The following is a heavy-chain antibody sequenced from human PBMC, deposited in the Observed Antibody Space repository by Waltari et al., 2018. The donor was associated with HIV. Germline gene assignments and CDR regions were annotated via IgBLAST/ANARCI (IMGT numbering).Heavy chain of an antibody. CDR3: ARAVLGTYSFDF. D-gene: IGHD1-26*01. Sequence: VQLVESGGDLVQPGESLRLSCAASGFSLSHYAMHWVRQAPGERLEYVSARSPDGHNTYYANSVRDRFTISRDISKNTMYLRMASLRVEDMAVYYCARAVLGTYSFDFWGRGTLVSVSS. CDR2: RSPDGHNT. V-gene: IGHV3-64*01. J-gene: IGHJ4*02. CDR1: GFSLSHYA.